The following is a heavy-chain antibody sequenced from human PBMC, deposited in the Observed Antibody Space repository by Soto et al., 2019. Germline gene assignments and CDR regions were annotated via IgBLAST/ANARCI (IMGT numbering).Heavy chain of an antibody. Sequence: EVQLVESGGGLVQPGGSLRLSCAASGFTFTSYWMHWVRQAPGMGLMWVSRINSDGTTTTYAYSVKGRFTISRDNAKKTLYLKMNSLRAEDTAVYYCARVATGSYNWFDPWGPGTLVTVSS. D-gene: IGHD1-26*01. V-gene: IGHV3-74*01. CDR3: ARVATGSYNWFDP. J-gene: IGHJ5*02. CDR1: GFTFTSYW. CDR2: INSDGTTT.